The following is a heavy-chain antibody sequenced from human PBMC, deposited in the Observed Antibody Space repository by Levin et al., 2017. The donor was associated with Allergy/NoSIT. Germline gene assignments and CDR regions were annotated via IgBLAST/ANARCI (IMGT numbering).Heavy chain of an antibody. D-gene: IGHD3-22*01. CDR1: GFTFSNAW. J-gene: IGHJ4*02. Sequence: GESLKISCAASGFTFSNAWMSWVRQAPGKGLEWVGRIKSKTDGGTTDYAAPVKGRFTISRDDSKNTLYLQMNSLKTEDTAVYYCTTLDDYYYDSSGPSDYWGQGTLVTVSS. CDR2: IKSKTDGGTT. CDR3: TTLDDYYYDSSGPSDY. V-gene: IGHV3-15*01.